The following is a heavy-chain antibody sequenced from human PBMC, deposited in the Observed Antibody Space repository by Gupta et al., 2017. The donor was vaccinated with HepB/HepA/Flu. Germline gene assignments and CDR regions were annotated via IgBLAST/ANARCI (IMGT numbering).Heavy chain of an antibody. V-gene: IGHV4-39*01. CDR3: ARTRGWGVNDAFDI. CDR1: GGSIRSTTYY. J-gene: IGHJ3*02. D-gene: IGHD3-10*01. Sequence: QLQLQESGPGLVKPSETLSLTCTVSGGSIRSTTYYWGWIRQPPGKGLEWIGSIYYRGYTYYNPSLESRVTISVDTSKNQFSLKLSSVTAADTAVYYCARTRGWGVNDAFDIWGQGTMVTVSS. CDR2: IYYRGYT.